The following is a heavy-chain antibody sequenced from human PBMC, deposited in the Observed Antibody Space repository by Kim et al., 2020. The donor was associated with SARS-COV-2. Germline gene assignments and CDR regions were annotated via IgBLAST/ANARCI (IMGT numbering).Heavy chain of an antibody. V-gene: IGHV3-9*01. Sequence: GGSLRLSCAASGFTFDDYAMHWVRQAPGKGLEWVSGISWNSGRIGYADSVKGRVTISRDNDKNSMYMQMNSMRAEDTALYYCAKDSSPVMITFGGGIDYWGKGTLVTVSS. CDR3: AKDSSPVMITFGGGIDY. CDR1: GFTFDDYA. CDR2: ISWNSGRI. J-gene: IGHJ4*02. D-gene: IGHD3-16*01.